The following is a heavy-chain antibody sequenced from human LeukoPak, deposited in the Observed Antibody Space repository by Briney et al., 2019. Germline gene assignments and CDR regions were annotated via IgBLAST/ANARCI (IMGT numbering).Heavy chain of an antibody. CDR2: ISYDGSDK. D-gene: IGHD3-3*01. CDR3: ANLHFGVVTVDY. V-gene: IGHV3-30*18. J-gene: IGHJ4*02. CDR1: GFTFSSYG. Sequence: GGSLRLSCAASGFTFSSYGMHWVRQAPGKGLEWVAVISYDGSDKYYADSVKGRFTISRDNSKNTLYLQMNSLRAEDTAVYYCANLHFGVVTVDYWGQGTLVTVPS.